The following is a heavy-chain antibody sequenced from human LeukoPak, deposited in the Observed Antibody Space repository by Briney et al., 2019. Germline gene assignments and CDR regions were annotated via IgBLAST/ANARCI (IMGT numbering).Heavy chain of an antibody. CDR2: IIPILGIA. CDR3: ARDSPDGSGTYYNDSPDY. D-gene: IGHD3-10*01. CDR1: GGTFSSYA. V-gene: IGHV1-69*04. Sequence: SVKVSCKASGGTFSSYAISCVRQAPGQGLECMGRIIPILGIANYAQKFQGRVTITADTSTSTAYMDLRSLRSDDTAIYYCARDSPDGSGTYYNDSPDYWGQGTLVTVSS. J-gene: IGHJ4*02.